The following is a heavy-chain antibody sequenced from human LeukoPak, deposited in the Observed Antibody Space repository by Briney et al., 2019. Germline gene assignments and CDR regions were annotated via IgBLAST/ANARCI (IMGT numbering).Heavy chain of an antibody. CDR2: FDPEDGET. V-gene: IGHV1-24*01. D-gene: IGHD4-17*01. Sequence: ASVKVSCKVSGYTLTELSMHWLRQAPGRGLEWMGGFDPEDGETIYAQKFQGRVTMTEDTSTDTAYMELSSLRSEDTAVYYCATALGGDYHFDYWGQGTLVTVSS. CDR1: GYTLTELS. CDR3: ATALGGDYHFDY. J-gene: IGHJ4*02.